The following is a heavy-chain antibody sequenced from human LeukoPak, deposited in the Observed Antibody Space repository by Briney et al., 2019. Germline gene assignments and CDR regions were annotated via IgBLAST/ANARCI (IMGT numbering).Heavy chain of an antibody. V-gene: IGHV4-30-4*02. D-gene: IGHD3-10*01. CDR3: ARDSNYYGSENWFDP. CDR2: IYHTGTT. CDR1: GGLISRIEYY. Sequence: SETLSLTCTVSGGLISRIEYYWSWIRQSPVKGLEWLGHIYHTGTTLYSPHLNNRLTVSVDSSRNQFSLKLSSVTAADTAVYYCARDSNYYGSENWFDPWGQGTLVTVSS. J-gene: IGHJ5*02.